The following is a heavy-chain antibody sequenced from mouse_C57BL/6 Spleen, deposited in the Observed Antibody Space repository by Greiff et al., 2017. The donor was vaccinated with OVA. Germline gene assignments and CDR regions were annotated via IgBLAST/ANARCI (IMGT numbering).Heavy chain of an antibody. Sequence: QVHVKQPGAELVKPGASVKMSCKASGYTFTSYWITWVKQRPGQGLEWIGDIYPGSGSTNYNEKFKSKATLTVDTSSSTAYMQLSSLTSEDSAVYYCAREEVLRGYFDVWGTGTTVTVSS. D-gene: IGHD1-1*01. CDR2: IYPGSGST. CDR3: AREEVLRGYFDV. CDR1: GYTFTSYW. J-gene: IGHJ1*03. V-gene: IGHV1-55*01.